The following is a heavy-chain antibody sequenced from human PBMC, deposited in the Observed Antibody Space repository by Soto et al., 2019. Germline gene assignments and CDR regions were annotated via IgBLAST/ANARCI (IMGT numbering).Heavy chain of an antibody. V-gene: IGHV3-48*02. Sequence: EVQLVESGGGLVRPGGSLRLSCAASGFTFSSYSMNWVRQAPGRVLEWVSYITNSRIYYADSVKGRFTISRDNAKNSLYMQMNSLRDEYTAVYYCVRGRGSSLGSLFFDPCGQGTLVTVSS. CDR3: VRGRGSSLGSLFFDP. J-gene: IGHJ5*02. D-gene: IGHD6-13*01. CDR2: ITNSRI. CDR1: GFTFSSYS.